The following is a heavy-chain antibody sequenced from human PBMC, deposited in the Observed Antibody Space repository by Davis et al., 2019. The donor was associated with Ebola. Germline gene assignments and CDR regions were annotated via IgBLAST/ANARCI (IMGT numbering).Heavy chain of an antibody. J-gene: IGHJ6*02. CDR1: GFTFSSYS. V-gene: IGHV3-74*01. CDR3: ARNGGRCGGSCYVYYYYYGMDV. CDR2: INSDGSST. Sequence: HTGGSLRLSCAASGFTFSSYSMNWVRQAPGKGLVWVSRINSDGSSTSYADSVKGRFTISRDNAKNSLYLQMNSLRAEDTAVYYCARNGGRCGGSCYVYYYYYGMDVWGQGTTVTVSS. D-gene: IGHD2-15*01.